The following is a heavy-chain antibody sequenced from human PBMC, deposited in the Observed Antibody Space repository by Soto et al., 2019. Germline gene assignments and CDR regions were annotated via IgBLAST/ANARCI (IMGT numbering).Heavy chain of an antibody. V-gene: IGHV1-69*12. D-gene: IGHD3-22*01. CDR1: GGTFSSYA. Sequence: QVQLVQSGAEVKKPGSSVKVSCKASGGTFSSYAISWVRQAPGQGLEWMGGIIPIFGTANYAQKFQGRVTITADESTSTAYMGLSSLRSEDTAVYYCARDMIGGNSGISWFDPWGQGTLVTVSS. CDR3: ARDMIGGNSGISWFDP. CDR2: IIPIFGTA. J-gene: IGHJ5*02.